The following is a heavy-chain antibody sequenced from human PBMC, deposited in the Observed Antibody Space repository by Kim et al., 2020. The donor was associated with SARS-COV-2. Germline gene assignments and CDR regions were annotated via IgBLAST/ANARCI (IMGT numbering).Heavy chain of an antibody. CDR2: INAGNGNT. J-gene: IGHJ6*02. D-gene: IGHD2-8*02. CDR1: GYTFTSYA. CDR3: ARELLVVYAIGYYYGMDV. Sequence: ASVKVSCKASGYTFTSYAMHWVRQAPGQRLEWMGWINAGNGNTKYSQKFQARVTITRDTSASTAYMELSSLRSEDTAVYYCARELLVVYAIGYYYGMDVWGQGTTVTVSS. V-gene: IGHV1-3*01.